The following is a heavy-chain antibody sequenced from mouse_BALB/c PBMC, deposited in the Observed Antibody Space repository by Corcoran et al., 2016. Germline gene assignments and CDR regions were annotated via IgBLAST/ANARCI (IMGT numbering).Heavy chain of an antibody. Sequence: QIQLVQSGPELKKPGETVKISCKASGYTFTNYGMNWVKQAPGKGLKRMGWINTYSGEPTYADDFKGRFAFSLETSASTAYLQINNLKNEDMATYFCARSYYGSSMDYWGQGTSVTVSS. CDR1: GYTFTNYG. CDR2: INTYSGEP. J-gene: IGHJ4*01. V-gene: IGHV9-1*02. CDR3: ARSYYGSSMDY. D-gene: IGHD1-1*01.